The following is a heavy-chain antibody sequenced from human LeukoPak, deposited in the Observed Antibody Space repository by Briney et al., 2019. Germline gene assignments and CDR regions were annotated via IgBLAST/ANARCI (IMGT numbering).Heavy chain of an antibody. CDR1: GDSISSYF. J-gene: IGHJ4*02. V-gene: IGHV4-4*07. CDR2: IYASGSA. D-gene: IGHD3-9*01. Sequence: NPSETLSLTCTVSGDSISSYFWSWIRRPAGKGLEWIGRIYASGSANYNPSLKSRVTMSVDTSKNQSSLKLSSVTAADTAVYYCARVAYDILTGYLYYFDYWGQGTLVTVSS. CDR3: ARVAYDILTGYLYYFDY.